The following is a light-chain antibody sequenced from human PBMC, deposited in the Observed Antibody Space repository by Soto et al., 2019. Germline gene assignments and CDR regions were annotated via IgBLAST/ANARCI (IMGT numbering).Light chain of an antibody. CDR1: SSNIGSKT. J-gene: IGLJ2*01. CDR2: SNN. Sequence: QAVVTQPPSASGTPGQRVTISCSGSSSNIGSKTVNWYQQLPGTAPRLLIYSNNQRPSGVPDRFSGSKSDTSASLAISGLQSEDEADYYCAAWDDSLNGQVFGGGTKVTVL. V-gene: IGLV1-44*01. CDR3: AAWDDSLNGQV.